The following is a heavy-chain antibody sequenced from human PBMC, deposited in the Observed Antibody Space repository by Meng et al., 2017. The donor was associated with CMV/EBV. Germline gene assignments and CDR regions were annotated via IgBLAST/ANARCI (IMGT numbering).Heavy chain of an antibody. V-gene: IGHV4-34*01. CDR1: GGSFSGYY. CDR3: ARLTRSNYGLDY. Sequence: SETLSLTCAVYGGSFSGYYWSWIRQPPGKGLEWIGEINHSGNTNYNPSLKSRVTISVDTSKNQFSLKLSSVTAADTAVYYCARLTRSNYGLDYWGQGTLVTVSS. CDR2: INHSGNT. J-gene: IGHJ4*02. D-gene: IGHD4/OR15-4a*01.